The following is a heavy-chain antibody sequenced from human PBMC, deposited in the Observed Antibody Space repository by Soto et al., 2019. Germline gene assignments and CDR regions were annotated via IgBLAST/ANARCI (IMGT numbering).Heavy chain of an antibody. CDR3: ARAIRDPTYYDFWSGYPYYYYYGMDV. Sequence: ASVKVSCKASGYTFTSYGISWVRQAPGQGLEWMGWISAYNGNTNYAQKLQGRVTMTTDTSTSTAYMELRSLRSDDTAVYYCARAIRDPTYYDFWSGYPYYYYYGMDVWGQGTTVTVS. D-gene: IGHD3-3*01. CDR1: GYTFTSYG. J-gene: IGHJ6*02. CDR2: ISAYNGNT. V-gene: IGHV1-18*04.